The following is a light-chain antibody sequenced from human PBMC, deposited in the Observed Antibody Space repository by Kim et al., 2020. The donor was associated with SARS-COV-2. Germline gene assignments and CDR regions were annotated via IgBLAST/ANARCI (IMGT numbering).Light chain of an antibody. V-gene: IGLV6-57*03. CDR1: SGSIASNY. CDR3: QSYDSSNLWV. CDR2: EDN. J-gene: IGLJ3*02. Sequence: NFMLTQPHSVSESPGKTVTISCTRSSGSIASNYVQWYQQRPGSAPTTVIYEDNQRPSGVPDRFSRSIDSSSNSASLTISGLKTEDEADYYCQSYDSSNLWVFGGGTQLTVL.